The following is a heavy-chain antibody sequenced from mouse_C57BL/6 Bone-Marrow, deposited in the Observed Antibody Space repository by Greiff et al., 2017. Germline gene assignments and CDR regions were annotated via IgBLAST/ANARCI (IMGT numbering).Heavy chain of an antibody. CDR1: GFTFSDYY. Sequence: EVKVVESGGGLVQPGGSLKLSCAASGFTFSDYYMYWVRQTPEKRLEWVAYISNGGGSTYYPDTVKGRFTISRDNAKNTLYLQMSRLKSEDTAMYYCARHLLWNYAMDYWGQGTSVTVSS. D-gene: IGHD2-1*01. J-gene: IGHJ4*01. CDR2: ISNGGGST. CDR3: ARHLLWNYAMDY. V-gene: IGHV5-12*01.